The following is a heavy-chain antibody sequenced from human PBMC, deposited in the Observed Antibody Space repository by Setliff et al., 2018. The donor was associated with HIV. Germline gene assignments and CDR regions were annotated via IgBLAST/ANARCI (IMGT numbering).Heavy chain of an antibody. Sequence: GGSLRLSCAASGFSLSYHGMHWVRQAPGKGLEWVAFIRYDGSNKYYADSVKGRFTISRDNSKNTLYLQMNSLRAEDTAVYYCAKDRGTPDKCFDPWGQGTLVTVSS. CDR2: IRYDGSNK. CDR1: GFSLSYHG. CDR3: AKDRGTPDKCFDP. V-gene: IGHV3-30*02. D-gene: IGHD3-16*01. J-gene: IGHJ5*02.